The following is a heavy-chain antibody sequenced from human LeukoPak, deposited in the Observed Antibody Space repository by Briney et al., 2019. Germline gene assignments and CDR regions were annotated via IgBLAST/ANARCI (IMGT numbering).Heavy chain of an antibody. J-gene: IGHJ6*02. D-gene: IGHD2-2*02. Sequence: GGSLRLSCAASGFTFSSYSMNWVRQAPGKGLEWVSSISSSSSYIYYADSVKGRFTISRDNAKNSLYLQMNSLRAEDTAVYYCARDHYCSSTSCYSYYYYGMDVWGQGTTVTVSS. V-gene: IGHV3-21*01. CDR2: ISSSSSYI. CDR3: ARDHYCSSTSCYSYYYYGMDV. CDR1: GFTFSSYS.